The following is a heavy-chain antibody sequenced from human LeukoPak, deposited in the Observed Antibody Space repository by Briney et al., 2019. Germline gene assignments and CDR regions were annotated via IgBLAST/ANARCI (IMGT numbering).Heavy chain of an antibody. J-gene: IGHJ3*02. CDR3: AKDNSGSGDAFDI. CDR2: ISYDGSNK. D-gene: IGHD1-26*01. V-gene: IGHV3-30*18. CDR1: GFTFSSYG. Sequence: GGSLRLSCAASGFTFSSYGMHWVRQAPGKGLEWVAVISYDGSNKYYADSVKGRFTISRDNSKNTLYLQMNSLRAEDMAVYYCAKDNSGSGDAFDIWGQGTMVTVSS.